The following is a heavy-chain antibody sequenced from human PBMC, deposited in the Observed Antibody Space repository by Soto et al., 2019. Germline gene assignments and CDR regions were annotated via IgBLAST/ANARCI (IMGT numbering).Heavy chain of an antibody. CDR2: ISATSAKI. D-gene: IGHD3-16*01. CDR3: VADSSYGSHWVRHFDQ. CDR1: GFKFNYYA. J-gene: IGHJ4*02. Sequence: EVQLVESGGGLVQPGGSLRLSCAASGFKFNYYAMNWVRQVPGKGLEWVSYISATSAKIDYADSVKSRFTITRDNARNSLYLQMNSLRDEDTAVYHCVADSSYGSHWVRHFDQWGRGTLVTVSS. V-gene: IGHV3-48*02.